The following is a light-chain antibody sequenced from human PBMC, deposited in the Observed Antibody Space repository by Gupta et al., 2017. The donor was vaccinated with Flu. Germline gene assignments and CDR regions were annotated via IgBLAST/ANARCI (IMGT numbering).Light chain of an antibody. CDR3: QQSYSNPST. CDR2: AAS. J-gene: IGKJ2*01. V-gene: IGKV1-39*01. CDR1: QSISSY. Sequence: DIQMTQSPSSLSASVGDRVTITCRASQSISSYLHWYQQKPGKAPKLLIYAASSFQSGVPSRFSGSGSVTDFTLTIIILQPEDFATYYFQQSYSNPSTFGQGTKLEIK.